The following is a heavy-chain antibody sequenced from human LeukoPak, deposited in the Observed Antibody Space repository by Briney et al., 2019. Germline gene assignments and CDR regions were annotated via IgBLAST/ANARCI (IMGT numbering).Heavy chain of an antibody. CDR2: ISYDGSNK. CDR1: GLSLSSYA. J-gene: IGHJ6*04. D-gene: IGHD7-27*01. CDR3: ARDKLGGYYYYGMDV. Sequence: GRSLSLACAASGLSLSSYAMQWVRQAPGRGLGWVAVISYDGSNKYYADSVKSRFAISRDKSKNTLYLQMNSLRAEDTAVYYCARDKLGGYYYYGMDVWGKGTTVTVSS. V-gene: IGHV3-30*09.